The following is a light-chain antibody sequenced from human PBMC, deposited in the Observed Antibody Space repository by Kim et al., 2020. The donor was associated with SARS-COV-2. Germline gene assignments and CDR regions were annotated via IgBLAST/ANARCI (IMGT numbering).Light chain of an antibody. CDR3: SSYAGSHTYI. CDR1: SSDIGSYNL. Sequence: GQSIAISCTGTSSDIGSYNLVSWYQQHPGRAPKLMIYAGTERPSGVSDRFSGSKSGYTASLTISGLQAEDEANYFCSSYAGSHTYIFGPGTQLTVL. V-gene: IGLV2-23*01. CDR2: AGT. J-gene: IGLJ1*01.